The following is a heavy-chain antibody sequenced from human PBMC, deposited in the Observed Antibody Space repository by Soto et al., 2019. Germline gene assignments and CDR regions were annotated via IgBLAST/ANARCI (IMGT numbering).Heavy chain of an antibody. CDR2: IYYSGST. D-gene: IGHD3-9*01. Sequence: PSETLSLTCTVSGGSISSGDYYWSWIRQPPGKGLEWIGYIYYSGSTYYNPSLKSRVTISVDTSKNQFSLKLSSVTAADTAVYYCARGRYDILTGYPPYYYYYGMDVWGQGTTVTVSS. CDR1: GGSISSGDYY. CDR3: ARGRYDILTGYPPYYYYYGMDV. J-gene: IGHJ6*02. V-gene: IGHV4-30-4*01.